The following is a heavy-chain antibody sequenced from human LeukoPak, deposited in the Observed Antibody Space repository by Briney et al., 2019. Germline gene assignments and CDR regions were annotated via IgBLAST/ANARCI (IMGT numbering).Heavy chain of an antibody. CDR3: ARDPTYCGGDCCAPGPYFDY. D-gene: IGHD2-21*02. CDR2: TYYRSKWYN. Sequence: SQTLSLTCAISGDSVSSNSAAWNWIRQSPSRGLEWLGRTYYRSKWYNDYAVSVKSRITINPDTSKNQFSPQLNSVTPEDTAVYYCARDPTYCGGDCCAPGPYFDYWGQGTLVTVSS. V-gene: IGHV6-1*01. J-gene: IGHJ4*02. CDR1: GDSVSSNSAA.